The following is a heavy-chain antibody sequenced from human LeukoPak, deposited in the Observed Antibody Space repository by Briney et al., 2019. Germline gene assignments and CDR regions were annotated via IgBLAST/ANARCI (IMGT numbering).Heavy chain of an antibody. CDR1: GFTFSSSG. J-gene: IGHJ4*02. CDR2: ISDDGRDK. CDR3: ARDRSYSWCIDF. D-gene: IGHD1-26*01. V-gene: IGHV3-30*03. Sequence: GGSLRLSCAASGFTFSSSGMHWVRQAPGKGLEWVAVISDDGRDKWYADSVKGRFTISRDDSKNMMYLRMNSLRAEDTAVYFCARDRSYSWCIDFWGQGILVTVSS.